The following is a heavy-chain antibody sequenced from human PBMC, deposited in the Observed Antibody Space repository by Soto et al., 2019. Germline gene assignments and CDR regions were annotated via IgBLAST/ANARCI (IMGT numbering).Heavy chain of an antibody. V-gene: IGHV4-59*01. CDR1: GGSISSYY. Sequence: SETLSLTCTVSGGSISSYYWSWIRQPPGKGLEWIGYIYYSGSTNYNPSLKSRVTISVDTSKNQFSLKLSSVTAADTAVYYCARGDAETSYFDYWGQGTLVTVSS. J-gene: IGHJ4*02. D-gene: IGHD2-2*01. CDR2: IYYSGST. CDR3: ARGDAETSYFDY.